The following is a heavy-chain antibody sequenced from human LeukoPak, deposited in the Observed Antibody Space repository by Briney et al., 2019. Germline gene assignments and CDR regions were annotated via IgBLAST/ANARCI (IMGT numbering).Heavy chain of an antibody. CDR1: GFICNHF. CDR2: IYDSRAT. V-gene: IGHV4-59*11. CDR3: ARGPVATIGYGMYV. Sequence: SETLSLTCTVFGFICNHFCSWSRPPAGEGLEGIGYIYDSRATDYNTSLERRVTKSVDTTKNQFSLKLNSVTAADKVVYYCARGPVATIGYGMYVWGQVGTVTVSS. D-gene: IGHD5-12*01. J-gene: IGHJ6*01.